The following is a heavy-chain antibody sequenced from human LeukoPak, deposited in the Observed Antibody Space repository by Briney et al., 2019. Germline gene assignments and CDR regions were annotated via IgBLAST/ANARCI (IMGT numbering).Heavy chain of an antibody. D-gene: IGHD5-24*01. J-gene: IGHJ4*02. Sequence: GESLKISCNSSGYIYTSYWIGWVRQMPGKGLEWMGIIYPGDSDTRYSPSFQGQVTISADKSISTAYLQWSSLKASDTAMYYCARLEMATISYWGQGTLVTVSS. CDR2: IYPGDSDT. CDR1: GYIYTSYW. V-gene: IGHV5-51*01. CDR3: ARLEMATISY.